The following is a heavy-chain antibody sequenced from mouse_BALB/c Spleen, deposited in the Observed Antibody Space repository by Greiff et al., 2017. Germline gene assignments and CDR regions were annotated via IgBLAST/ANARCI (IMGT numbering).Heavy chain of an antibody. CDR2: IRNKANGYTT. CDR3: ARDTGTRDFDY. D-gene: IGHD4-1*01. CDR1: GFTFTDYY. J-gene: IGHJ2*01. Sequence: EVKLMESGGGLVQPGGSLRLSCATSGFTFTDYYMSWVRQPPGKALEWLGFIRNKANGYTTEYSASVKGRFTISRDNSQSILYLQMNTLRAEDSATYYCARDTGTRDFDYWGQGTTLTVSS. V-gene: IGHV7-3*02.